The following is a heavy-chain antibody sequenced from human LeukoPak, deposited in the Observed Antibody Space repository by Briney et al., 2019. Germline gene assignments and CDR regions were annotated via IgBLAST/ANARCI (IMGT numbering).Heavy chain of an antibody. CDR3: ARATDFSMVRGALDY. D-gene: IGHD3-10*01. Sequence: SETLSLTCSVSGVTISRYYWNWIRQTPGKGLEWVGYVSYSGSTNYNPSLKSRVTISVDTSKNQLSLKGSSVTAADTAVYYCARATDFSMVRGALDYWGQGTLVTVSS. V-gene: IGHV4-59*01. CDR2: VSYSGST. CDR1: GVTISRYY. J-gene: IGHJ4*02.